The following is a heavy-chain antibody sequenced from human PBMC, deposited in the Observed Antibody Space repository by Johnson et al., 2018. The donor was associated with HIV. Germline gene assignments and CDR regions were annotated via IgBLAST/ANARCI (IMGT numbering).Heavy chain of an antibody. V-gene: IGHV3-30*04. CDR2: ISYDGSNK. CDR1: GFTFSSYA. CDR3: ARDQGYNGFEPDAFDI. D-gene: IGHD5-12*01. Sequence: QVQLVESGGGLVQPGGSLRLSCAASGFTFSSYAMHWVRQAPGKGLEWITVISYDGSNKYYADSVKGRFTISRDNAKNSLYLQMNSLRAEDTAVYFCARDQGYNGFEPDAFDIWGRGTMVTVSS. J-gene: IGHJ3*02.